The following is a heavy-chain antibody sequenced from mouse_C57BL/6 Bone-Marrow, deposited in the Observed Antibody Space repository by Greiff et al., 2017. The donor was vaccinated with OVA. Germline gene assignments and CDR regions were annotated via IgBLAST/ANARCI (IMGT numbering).Heavy chain of an antibody. D-gene: IGHD1-1*02. J-gene: IGHJ4*01. CDR2: IHTNSGRT. Sequence: QVKLKESGAELVKPGGSVKLSCKASGYTFTSYWMHWVKQRPGKGLEWIGMIHTNSGRTNYNETFKSQVTLTVDKSSSTAYMQLNSLTSEDSAVYYCARERVLCYWGQGTSVTVSS. V-gene: IGHV1-64*01. CDR3: ARERVLCY. CDR1: GYTFTSYW.